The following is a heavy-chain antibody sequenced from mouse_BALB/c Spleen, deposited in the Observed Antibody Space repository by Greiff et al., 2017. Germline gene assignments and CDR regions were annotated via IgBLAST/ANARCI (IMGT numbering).Heavy chain of an antibody. CDR1: GFNIKDYY. CDR3: ARHAMDY. J-gene: IGHJ4*01. Sequence: EVMLVESGAELVRPGALVKLSCKASGFNIKDYYMHWVKQRPEQGLEWIGWIDPENGNTIYDPKFQGKASITADTSSNTAYLQLSSLTSEDTAVYYCARHAMDYWGQGTSVTVSS. CDR2: IDPENGNT. V-gene: IGHV14-1*02.